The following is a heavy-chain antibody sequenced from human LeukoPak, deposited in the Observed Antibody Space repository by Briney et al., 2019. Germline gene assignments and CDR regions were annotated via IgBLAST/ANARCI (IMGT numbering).Heavy chain of an antibody. D-gene: IGHD5-18*01. CDR1: GSSIRTYTH. V-gene: IGHV4-38-2*02. J-gene: IGHJ5*02. CDR3: VNSGSNYEAVS. Sequence: PSETLSLTCTASGSSIRTYTHWGWIRQPPGKGLEWIASIHHTGNTYYNPSLESRVTISIDTSKNQFSLKMSSVTAADTAFYFCVNSGSNYEAVSWGQGTLVTVSS. CDR2: IHHTGNT.